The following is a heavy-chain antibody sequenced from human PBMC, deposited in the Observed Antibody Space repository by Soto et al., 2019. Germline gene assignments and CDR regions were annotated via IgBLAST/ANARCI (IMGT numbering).Heavy chain of an antibody. CDR2: IYYSGST. J-gene: IGHJ4*02. V-gene: IGHV4-39*02. D-gene: IGHD2-21*01. Sequence: QLQLQESGPGLVKPSETLSLTCTVSGVSISSSSYYWGWIRQPPGKVLAWIGRIYYSGSTYSNPALKSRDTISVDTSKNHFSLNLSSVTAADTAVYYCASSEFHWGQGTLATVSS. CDR1: GVSISSSSYY. CDR3: ASSEFH.